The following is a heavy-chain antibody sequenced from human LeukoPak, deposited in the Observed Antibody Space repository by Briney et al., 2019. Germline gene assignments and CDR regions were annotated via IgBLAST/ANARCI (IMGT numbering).Heavy chain of an antibody. CDR2: INWHGDRT. D-gene: IGHD3-10*01. Sequence: GGSLRLSCAASGLTFEDYGMSWVRQAPGKGLEWVSGINWHGDRTGYADSVKGRYTISRDNAKNSLYLQMNSLRAEDTALYYCARSGYYGPGSYSDYWGQGTLVTVSS. CDR1: GLTFEDYG. J-gene: IGHJ4*02. V-gene: IGHV3-20*04. CDR3: ARSGYYGPGSYSDY.